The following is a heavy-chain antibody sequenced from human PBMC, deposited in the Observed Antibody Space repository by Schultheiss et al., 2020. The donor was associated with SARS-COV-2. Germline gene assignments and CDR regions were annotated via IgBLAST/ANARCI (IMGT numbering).Heavy chain of an antibody. CDR2: ISSSSSYI. Sequence: ETLSLTCTVSGGSISSYYWSWIRQPPGKGLEWVSSISSSSSYIYYADSVKGRFTISRDNAKNSLYLQMNSLRAEDTAVYYCARLRAARRRVVDYWGQGTLVTVSS. V-gene: IGHV3-21*01. CDR3: ARLRAARRRVVDY. J-gene: IGHJ4*02. CDR1: GGSISSYY. D-gene: IGHD6-6*01.